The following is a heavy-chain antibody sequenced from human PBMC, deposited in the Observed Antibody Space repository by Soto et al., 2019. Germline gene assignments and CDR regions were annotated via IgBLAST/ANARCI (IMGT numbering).Heavy chain of an antibody. D-gene: IGHD2-21*02. CDR2: INPKDGAT. CDR3: ARGRKVVATPARDDWFDP. J-gene: IGHJ5*02. CDR1: GYSFIDYY. V-gene: IGHV1-2*04. Sequence: QVQLVQSGAEVRRPGASVRVSCKASGYSFIDYYINWVRQAPGQGLEWMGWINPKDGATKSAQKFQDWVTMTSDTSHTTAYFDLRSDDTPVYYRARGRKVVATPARDDWFDPWGQGTLVTVSS.